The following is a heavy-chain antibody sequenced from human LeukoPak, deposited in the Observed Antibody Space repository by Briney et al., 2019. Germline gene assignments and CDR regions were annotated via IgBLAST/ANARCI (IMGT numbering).Heavy chain of an antibody. CDR3: ARESYSSARGNYYGMDV. CDR1: GYTFTSYY. J-gene: IGHJ6*02. D-gene: IGHD6-19*01. Sequence: ASVTVSCKASGYTFTSYYMHWVRQAPGQGLEWMGIINPSGGSTSYAQKFQGRVTMTRDTSTSTVYMELSSLRSEDTAVYYCARESYSSARGNYYGMDVWGQGTTVTVS. CDR2: INPSGGST. V-gene: IGHV1-46*01.